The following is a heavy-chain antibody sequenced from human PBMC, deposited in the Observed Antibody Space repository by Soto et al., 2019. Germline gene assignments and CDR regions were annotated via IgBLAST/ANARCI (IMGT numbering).Heavy chain of an antibody. V-gene: IGHV3-30-3*01. CDR2: ISYDGSKE. CDR1: GLAFSSYA. D-gene: IGHD3-10*01. J-gene: IGHJ1*01. Sequence: QVQLVESGGGVVQSGRSLRLSCAASGLAFSSYAMHWVRQAPGKGLEWVAVISYDGSKEYYADSVKGRFTVSRDNSKNTLYLQMNSLTTEDTGVYYCARDHRPDVEFEYFQHWGQGALVTVSS. CDR3: ARDHRPDVEFEYFQH.